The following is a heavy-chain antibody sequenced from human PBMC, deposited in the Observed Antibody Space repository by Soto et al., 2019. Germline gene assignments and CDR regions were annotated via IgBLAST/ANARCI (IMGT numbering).Heavy chain of an antibody. Sequence: SGPTLVNPTQTLTLTCTFSGFSLSTSGVGVGWISQPPGKALEWLALIYLDVDKRYSPSLKSRLTITKDTSKNQVVLTMTNMDPVDTATYYCAHRMVYAPLDWFDPWGQGTLVTVSS. CDR1: GFSLSTSGVG. V-gene: IGHV2-5*02. J-gene: IGHJ5*02. CDR2: IYLDVDK. CDR3: AHRMVYAPLDWFDP. D-gene: IGHD2-8*01.